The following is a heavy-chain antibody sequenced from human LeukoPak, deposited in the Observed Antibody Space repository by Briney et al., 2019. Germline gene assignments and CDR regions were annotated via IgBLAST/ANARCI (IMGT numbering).Heavy chain of an antibody. CDR2: IYYSGST. CDR3: ARSGHIVVVTAAEDDY. D-gene: IGHD2-21*02. V-gene: IGHV4-39*07. J-gene: IGHJ4*02. CDR1: GGSISSSSYY. Sequence: PSETLSLTCTVSGGSISSSSYYWGWIRQPPGKGLEWIGSIYYSGSTYYNPSLKSRVTISVDTSKNQFSLKLSSVTAADTAVYYCARSGHIVVVTAAEDDYWGQGTLVTVSS.